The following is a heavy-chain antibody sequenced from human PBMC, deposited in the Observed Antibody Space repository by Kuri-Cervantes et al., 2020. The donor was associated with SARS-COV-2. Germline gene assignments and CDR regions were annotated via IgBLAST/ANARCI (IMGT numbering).Heavy chain of an antibody. CDR3: ARDLGPVLRYWYFDL. D-gene: IGHD2/OR15-2a*01. V-gene: IGHV3-9*01. CDR2: ISWNSGSI. Sequence: SLKISCAASGFTFDDYAMHWVRQAPGKGLEWVSGISWNSGSIGYADSVKGRFTISRDNAKNSLYLQMNSLRAEDTAVYYCARDLGPVLRYWYFDLWGRGTLVTVSS. J-gene: IGHJ2*01. CDR1: GFTFDDYA.